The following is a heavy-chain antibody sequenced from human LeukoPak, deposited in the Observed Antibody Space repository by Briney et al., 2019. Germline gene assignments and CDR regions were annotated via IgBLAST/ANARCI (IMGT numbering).Heavy chain of an antibody. V-gene: IGHV5-51*01. CDR1: GYDFSSIW. CDR2: IYPLESIT. Sequence: GESLKISCQTSGYDFSSIWIGWVRQMPGKGLEWMGIIYPLESITKYSPAFQGHVTLTADTSINTAFLQWTSLKASDTAIYYCARLAPDYADYWFDPWGQGTLVTVSS. J-gene: IGHJ5*02. CDR3: ARLAPDYADYWFDP. D-gene: IGHD4-17*01.